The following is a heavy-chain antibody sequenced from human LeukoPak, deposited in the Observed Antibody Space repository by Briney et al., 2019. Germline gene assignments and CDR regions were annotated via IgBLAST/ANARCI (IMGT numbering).Heavy chain of an antibody. CDR2: IYYSGST. V-gene: IGHV4-59*08. CDR1: GGSISSYY. J-gene: IGHJ4*02. Sequence: KPSETLSLTCTLSGGSISSYYWSWIRHPPGKGLEGIGYIYYSGSTNYNPSLKSPVPISVDTSKNQFSLKLSSVTAADTAVYYCARSPAVAGPWYYFDYWGQGTLVTVSS. D-gene: IGHD6-19*01. CDR3: ARSPAVAGPWYYFDY.